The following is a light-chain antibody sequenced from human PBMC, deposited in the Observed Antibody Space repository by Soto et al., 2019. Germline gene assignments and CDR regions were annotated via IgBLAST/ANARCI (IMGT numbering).Light chain of an antibody. CDR2: DAS. CDR1: QSISSH. V-gene: IGKV3-11*01. J-gene: IGKJ5*01. CDR3: QQRSSWPQIT. Sequence: EILFTQSPATLSFSPGERATLSRGASQSISSHLVWYQQKPGQAPRLLIYDASIRATGIPARFSGSGSGTDFTLTISSLEPEDFAVYYCQQRSSWPQITFGQGTRLEI.